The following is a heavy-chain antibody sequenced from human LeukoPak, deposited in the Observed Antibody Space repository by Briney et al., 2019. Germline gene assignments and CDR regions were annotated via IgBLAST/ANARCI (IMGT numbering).Heavy chain of an antibody. J-gene: IGHJ4*02. CDR1: EFTVSSND. CDR2: ISSSSSYI. CDR3: AREAHYYDSRSQDY. Sequence: GGSLRLSCAASEFTVSSNDMNWVRQAPGKGLEWVSSISSSSSYIYYADSVKGRFTISRDNAKNSLYLQMNSLRAEDTAVYYCAREAHYYDSRSQDYWGQGTLVTVSS. D-gene: IGHD3-22*01. V-gene: IGHV3-21*01.